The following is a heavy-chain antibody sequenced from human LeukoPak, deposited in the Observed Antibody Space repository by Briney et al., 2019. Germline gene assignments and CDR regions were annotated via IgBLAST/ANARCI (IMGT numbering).Heavy chain of an antibody. CDR2: IKQDGSEK. D-gene: IGHD6-19*01. J-gene: IGHJ4*02. Sequence: GGSLRLSCAASRFTFSSYWMSWVSQAPGKGLEWVANIKQDGSEKYYVDSVKGRFTISRDNAKNSLYLQMNSLRAEDTAVYYCATTFPGIAVAGTGYWGQGTLLTVSS. CDR3: ATTFPGIAVAGTGY. CDR1: RFTFSSYW. V-gene: IGHV3-7*01.